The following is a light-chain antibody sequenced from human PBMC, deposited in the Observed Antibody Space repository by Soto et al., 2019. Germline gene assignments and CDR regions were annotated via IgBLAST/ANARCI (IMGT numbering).Light chain of an antibody. J-gene: IGKJ5*01. CDR3: QQYGSSPPIT. CDR1: QSVSSY. CDR2: GAS. Sequence: EIVLTQSPATLSLSPGERATLSCRASQSVSSYLAWYQQKPGQAPRLLIYGASTRATGIPARFSGSGSGTEFTLTISRLEPEDFAVYYCQQYGSSPPITFGQGTRLEI. V-gene: IGKV3-20*01.